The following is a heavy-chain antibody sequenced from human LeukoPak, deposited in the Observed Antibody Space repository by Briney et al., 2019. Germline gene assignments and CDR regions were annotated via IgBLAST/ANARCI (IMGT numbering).Heavy chain of an antibody. D-gene: IGHD3-22*01. V-gene: IGHV3-30*02. CDR3: AKAGYYYDSSGYPDY. CDR2: IRYDGSNK. J-gene: IGHJ4*02. CDR1: GFTFSTYG. Sequence: PGGSLRLSCVASGFTFSTYGMHWVRQAPGKGLEWVAFIRYDGSNKYYADSVKGRFTISRDNSKNTLYLQMNSLRAEDTAVYYCAKAGYYYDSSGYPDYWGQGTLVTVSS.